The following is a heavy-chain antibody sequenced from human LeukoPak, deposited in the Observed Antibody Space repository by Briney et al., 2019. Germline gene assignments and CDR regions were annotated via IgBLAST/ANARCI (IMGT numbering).Heavy chain of an antibody. J-gene: IGHJ3*02. CDR1: GFTVSINY. Sequence: GGSLRLSCAASGFTVSINYMSWVRQAPGKGLEWVSVIYSGGSTYYADSVKGRFTISRDNSKNTLYLQMNSLRAEDTAVYYCARVPYYYDSSGPDAFDIWGQGTMVTVSS. CDR3: ARVPYYYDSSGPDAFDI. CDR2: IYSGGST. D-gene: IGHD3-22*01. V-gene: IGHV3-66*01.